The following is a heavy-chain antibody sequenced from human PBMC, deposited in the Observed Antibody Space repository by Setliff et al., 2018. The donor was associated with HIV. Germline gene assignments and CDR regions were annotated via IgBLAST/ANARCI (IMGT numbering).Heavy chain of an antibody. Sequence: ASVKVSCKASGDTFSNSLVTWVRQAPGQGLEWMGGIIPLFGTANYAQKFQGRVTMTTDELMTTAYLELRSLRSDDTAVYYCARDVDHMMDVWGQGTTVTVSS. CDR1: GDTFSNSL. J-gene: IGHJ6*02. CDR3: ARDVDHMMDV. CDR2: IIPLFGTA. V-gene: IGHV1-69*05.